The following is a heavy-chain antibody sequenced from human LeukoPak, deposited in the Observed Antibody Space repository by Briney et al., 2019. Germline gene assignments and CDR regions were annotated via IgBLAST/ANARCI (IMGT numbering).Heavy chain of an antibody. D-gene: IGHD7-27*01. J-gene: IGHJ4*02. CDR3: ARDPGDFVLD. CDR2: ISSSSSYI. V-gene: IGHV3-21*01. CDR1: GFTFCIYS. Sequence: GGSLRLSCAVCGFTFCIYSTNWVRQAPGKGLEWVSSISSSSSYIYYADSVKGRFTISRDNAKNSLYLQMNSLRAEDTAVYYCARDPGDFVLDWGQGTLVTVSS.